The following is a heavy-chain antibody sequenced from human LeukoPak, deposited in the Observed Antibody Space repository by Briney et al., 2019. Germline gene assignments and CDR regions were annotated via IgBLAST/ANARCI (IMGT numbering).Heavy chain of an antibody. CDR1: GGSISSYS. Sequence: PSETLSLTSTVSGGSISSYSWSWIRQPAGKGLEWIGRIYTSGSTNYNPSLMSRVTMSVDTSKNQFSLKLNSVTAADMAVYYCARSRPTYYYDSSPLYYFEYWGQGTLVTVSS. D-gene: IGHD3-22*01. J-gene: IGHJ4*02. V-gene: IGHV4-4*07. CDR2: IYTSGST. CDR3: ARSRPTYYYDSSPLYYFEY.